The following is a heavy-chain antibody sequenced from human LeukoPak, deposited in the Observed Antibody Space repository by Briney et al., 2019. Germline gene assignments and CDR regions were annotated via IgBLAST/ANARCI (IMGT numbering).Heavy chain of an antibody. J-gene: IGHJ5*02. CDR2: IYYSGST. D-gene: IGHD2-15*01. V-gene: IGHV4-61*01. CDR1: GGSVSSGSYC. CDR3: ARDQAATRWFDP. Sequence: SETLSLTCTVSGGSVSSGSYCWSWIRQPPGKGLEWIGYIYYSGSTNYNPSLKSRVTISVDTSKNQFSLKLSSVTAADTAVYYCARDQAATRWFDPWGQGTLVTVSS.